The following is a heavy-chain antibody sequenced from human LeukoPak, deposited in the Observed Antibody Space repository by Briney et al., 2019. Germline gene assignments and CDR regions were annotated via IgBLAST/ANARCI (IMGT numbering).Heavy chain of an antibody. CDR3: ARVAPYYYGSGIPDY. J-gene: IGHJ4*02. D-gene: IGHD3-10*01. CDR2: IYYSGST. Sequence: PSETLSLTCTVSGGSISSYYWSWIRQPPGKGLEWIGYIYYSGSTNYNPSLKSRVTISVDTSKNQFSLKLSSVTAADTAVYYCARVAPYYYGSGIPDYWGQGTLVTVSS. CDR1: GGSISSYY. V-gene: IGHV4-59*01.